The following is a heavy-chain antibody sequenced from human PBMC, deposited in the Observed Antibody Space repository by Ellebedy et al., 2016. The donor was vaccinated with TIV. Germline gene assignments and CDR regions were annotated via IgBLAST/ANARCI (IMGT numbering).Heavy chain of an antibody. Sequence: GESLKISCAASGFTFSDYYMSWIRQAPGKGLEWVSYISSSGSPIYYADSVKGRFTISRDNAKNSLYLHMNSLRAEDTAVYYCARDSHGYRGYNYFYPWGQGTLVTVSS. CDR1: GFTFSDYY. CDR3: ARDSHGYRGYNYFYP. CDR2: ISSSGSPI. V-gene: IGHV3-11*01. J-gene: IGHJ5*02. D-gene: IGHD6-13*01.